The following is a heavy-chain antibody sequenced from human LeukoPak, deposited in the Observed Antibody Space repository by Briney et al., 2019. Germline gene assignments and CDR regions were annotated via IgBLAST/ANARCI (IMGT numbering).Heavy chain of an antibody. J-gene: IGHJ1*01. D-gene: IGHD3-22*01. Sequence: GASVKVSCKVSGYTLTELSMHWVRQAPGKGLEWMGGFDPEDGETIYAQKFQGRVTMTEDTSTDTAYKELSSLRSEDTAVYYCATTMYYYDSSGYYRLRYFQHWGQGTLVTVSS. CDR1: GYTLTELS. CDR2: FDPEDGET. V-gene: IGHV1-24*01. CDR3: ATTMYYYDSSGYYRLRYFQH.